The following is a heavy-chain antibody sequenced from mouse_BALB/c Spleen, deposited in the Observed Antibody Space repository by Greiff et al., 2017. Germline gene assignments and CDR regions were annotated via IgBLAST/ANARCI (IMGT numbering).Heavy chain of an antibody. CDR2: ISSGGSYT. D-gene: IGHD1-1*01. V-gene: IGHV5-9-4*01. CDR3: AKVHYYGSSSYAMDY. J-gene: IGHJ4*01. CDR1: GFTFSSYA. Sequence: EVMLVESGGGLVKPGGSLKLSCAASGFTFSSYAMSWVRQSPEKRLEWVAEISSGGSYTYYPDTVTGRFTISRDNAKNTLYLEMSSLRSEDTAMYYCAKVHYYGSSSYAMDYWGQGTSVTVSS.